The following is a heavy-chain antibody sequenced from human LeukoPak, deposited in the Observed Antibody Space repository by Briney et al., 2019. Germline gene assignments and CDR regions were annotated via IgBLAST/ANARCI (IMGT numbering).Heavy chain of an antibody. J-gene: IGHJ4*02. V-gene: IGHV3-7*01. CDR2: IKQDGSEK. CDR3: ANGDGFDY. D-gene: IGHD5-24*01. Sequence: GGSLRLSCATSGFTFSTYWMSWVRQAPGKGLEWVANIKQDGSEKYYADSVTGRFTISRGNAKNLLYLQMNSLRVEDTAVCYCANGDGFDYWGQGTLVTVSS. CDR1: GFTFSTYW.